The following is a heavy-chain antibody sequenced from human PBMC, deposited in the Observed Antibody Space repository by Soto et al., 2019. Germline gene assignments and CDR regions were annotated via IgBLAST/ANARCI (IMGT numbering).Heavy chain of an antibody. D-gene: IGHD3-10*01. J-gene: IGHJ4*02. CDR1: GGSISSGDYY. CDR3: ARVRTGFGELFTFDY. Sequence: SETLSLTCTVSGGSISSGDYYWSWIRQPPGKGLEWIGYIYYSGSTYYNPSLKSRVTISVDTSKNQFSLKLSSVTAADTAVYYCARVRTGFGELFTFDYWGQGTLVTVSS. V-gene: IGHV4-30-4*01. CDR2: IYYSGST.